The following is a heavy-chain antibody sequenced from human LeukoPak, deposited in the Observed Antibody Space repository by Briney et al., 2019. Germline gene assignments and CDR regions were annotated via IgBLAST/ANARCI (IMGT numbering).Heavy chain of an antibody. D-gene: IGHD6-13*01. Sequence: PSETLSPTCTVSGGSISTYYWSWIRQPPGKGLEWFGYIHNSGSTNYSPSLKSRVTISVETSKNQFSLKLSSVTAADTAVYYCARRSKASAGGAFDVWGQGTMVTVSS. CDR2: IHNSGST. CDR3: ARRSKASAGGAFDV. CDR1: GGSISTYY. V-gene: IGHV4-59*01. J-gene: IGHJ3*01.